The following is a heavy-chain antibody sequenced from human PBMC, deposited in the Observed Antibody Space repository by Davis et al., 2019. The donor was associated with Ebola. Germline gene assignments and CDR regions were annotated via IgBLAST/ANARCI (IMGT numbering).Heavy chain of an antibody. D-gene: IGHD6-6*01. CDR3: ARGLSSRYYYYYMDV. Sequence: PSETLSLTCTVSGGSIGDYDWHWIRQPPGKGLEWIAYISYTGRTRYNFSLKSRVTISLDTSKNQFSLKLSSVTAADTAVYYCARGLSSRYYYYYMDVWGKGTTVTVSS. J-gene: IGHJ6*03. CDR1: GGSIGDYD. V-gene: IGHV4-59*12. CDR2: ISYTGRT.